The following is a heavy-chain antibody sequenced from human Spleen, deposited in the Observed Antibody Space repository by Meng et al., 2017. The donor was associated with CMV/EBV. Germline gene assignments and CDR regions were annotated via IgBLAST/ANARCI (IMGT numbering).Heavy chain of an antibody. CDR2: IYYSGST. D-gene: IGHD6-19*01. J-gene: IGHJ4*02. Sequence: SETLSLTCTVSGGSISSYYWSWIRQPPGKGLEWIGYIYYSGSTNYNPSLKSRVTISVDTSKNQFSLRLTSVTAADTAVYYCARSPLAVAGDYFDYWGQGTLVTVSS. CDR3: ARSPLAVAGDYFDY. V-gene: IGHV4-59*01. CDR1: GGSISSYY.